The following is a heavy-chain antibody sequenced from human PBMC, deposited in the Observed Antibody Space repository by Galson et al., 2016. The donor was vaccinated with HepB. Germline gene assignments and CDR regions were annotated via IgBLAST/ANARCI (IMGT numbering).Heavy chain of an antibody. CDR1: GGSISSYY. Sequence: ETLSLTCTVSGGSISSYYWSWIRQPPGKGLEWIGYIYYSGRTNYNPFLKSRVTISVDTSKNQFSLKLSSVTAADTAVYYCARVRNYYDSSGYKHYFDYWGQGTLVTVSS. D-gene: IGHD3-22*01. CDR3: ARVRNYYDSSGYKHYFDY. J-gene: IGHJ4*02. CDR2: IYYSGRT. V-gene: IGHV4-59*01.